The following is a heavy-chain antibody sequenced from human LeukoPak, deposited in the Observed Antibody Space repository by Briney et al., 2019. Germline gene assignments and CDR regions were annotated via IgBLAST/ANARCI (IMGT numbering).Heavy chain of an antibody. Sequence: ASVKVSCKASGGTFSSYAISWVRQAPGQGLEWMGRIIPIFGTANHAQKFQGRVTITTDESTSTAYMELSSLRSEDTAVYYCARDSWGYDSSGYYYPLGYFDYWGQGTLVTVSS. CDR3: ARDSWGYDSSGYYYPLGYFDY. V-gene: IGHV1-69*05. D-gene: IGHD3-22*01. CDR1: GGTFSSYA. J-gene: IGHJ4*02. CDR2: IIPIFGTA.